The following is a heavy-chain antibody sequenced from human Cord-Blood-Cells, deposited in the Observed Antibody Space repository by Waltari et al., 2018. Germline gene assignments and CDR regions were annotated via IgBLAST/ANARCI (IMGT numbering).Heavy chain of an antibody. CDR2: IYHSGST. V-gene: IGHV4-38-2*02. CDR1: GYSISSGYY. J-gene: IGHJ4*02. Sequence: QVQLQESGPGLVKPSETLSLTCTVSGYSISSGYYWRWIRQPPGKGLEWIGRIYHSGSTCYNPALKSRGTISVDTSKTQFSRKLSSVTAADTAVYYCARVNYSNYFDYWGQGTLVTVSS. CDR3: ARVNYSNYFDY. D-gene: IGHD4-4*01.